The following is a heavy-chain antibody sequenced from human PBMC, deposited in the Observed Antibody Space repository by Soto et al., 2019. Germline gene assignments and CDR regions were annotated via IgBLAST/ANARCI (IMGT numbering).Heavy chain of an antibody. CDR1: GFTFSFYS. CDR2: ISSTSSTI. V-gene: IGHV3-48*01. J-gene: IGHJ5*02. CDR3: ARHPERIAQIGWFDP. Sequence: GGSLRLSCAASGFTFSFYSMNWVRQAPGKGLEWVSYISSTSSTIYYADSAKGRFTISRDNAKTSLYLQMNSLRAEDTAVYYCARHPERIAQIGWFDPWGQGTLVTVSS. D-gene: IGHD6-13*01.